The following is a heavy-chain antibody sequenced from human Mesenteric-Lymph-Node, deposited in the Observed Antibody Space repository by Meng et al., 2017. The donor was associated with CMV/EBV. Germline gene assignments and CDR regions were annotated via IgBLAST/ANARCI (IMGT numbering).Heavy chain of an antibody. Sequence: GGSLRLSCAASGFTFSAYVMSWVRQAPGEGLEWVSAITGSSDDTYYGDSVKGRFTISRDNSKSTLYLQMNSLRTEDTAVYYCAKGSSSGRSYYFDFWGQGTLVTVSS. CDR3: AKGSSSGRSYYFDF. CDR2: ITGSSDDT. D-gene: IGHD6-19*01. CDR1: GFTFSAYV. J-gene: IGHJ4*02. V-gene: IGHV3-23*01.